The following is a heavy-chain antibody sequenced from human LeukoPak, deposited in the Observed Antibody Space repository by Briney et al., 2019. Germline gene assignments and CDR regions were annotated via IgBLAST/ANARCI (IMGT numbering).Heavy chain of an antibody. Sequence: SGGSLRLSCAASGFTFSDYYMSWIRQAPGKGLEWLSYISTSSSYTNYADSVKGRFTISRDDAKNSLYLQMNSLRVEDTAVYYCARDRWGATTAEYFQHWGQGTLVTVSS. CDR3: ARDRWGATTAEYFQH. D-gene: IGHD1-26*01. CDR2: ISTSSSYT. J-gene: IGHJ1*01. CDR1: GFTFSDYY. V-gene: IGHV3-11*06.